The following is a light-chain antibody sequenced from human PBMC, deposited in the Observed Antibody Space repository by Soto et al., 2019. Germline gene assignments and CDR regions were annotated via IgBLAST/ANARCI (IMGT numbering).Light chain of an antibody. CDR3: SSYTSSSTLV. CDR2: DVS. CDR1: SSDGGGYNY. J-gene: IGLJ2*01. V-gene: IGLV2-14*01. Sequence: QSALTQPASVSGSPGQSITISCTGTSSDGGGYNYVSWYQQHPGKAPKIMIYDVSNRPSGVSNRFSGSKSGNTASLTISGLQAEDEADYYCSSYTSSSTLVFGGGTKLTVL.